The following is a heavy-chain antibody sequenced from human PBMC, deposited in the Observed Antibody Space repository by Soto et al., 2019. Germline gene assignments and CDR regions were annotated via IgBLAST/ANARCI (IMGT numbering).Heavy chain of an antibody. Sequence: GGSLRLSCAASGFTFSSYVMSWVRQAPGKGLEWVSAISGSGGNTYYADSVKGRFTISRDNSKNKLFLQMNSLRAXDTALYFCAKEKGDYYDSNGSXFDPWGQGTQVTVSS. CDR2: ISGSGGNT. D-gene: IGHD3-22*01. J-gene: IGHJ5*01. V-gene: IGHV3-23*01. CDR3: AKEKGDYYDSNGSXFDP. CDR1: GFTFSSYV.